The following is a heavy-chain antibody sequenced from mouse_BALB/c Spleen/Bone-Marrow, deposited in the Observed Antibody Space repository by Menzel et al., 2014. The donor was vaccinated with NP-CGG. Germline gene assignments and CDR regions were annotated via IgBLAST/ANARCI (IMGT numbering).Heavy chain of an antibody. Sequence: VQLQQSGGGLVQPGGSLKLSCAASGFDFXRYWMSWVRQAPGKGLEWIGEINPDSSTINYTPSLKDKFIISRDNAKNTLYLQMSKVRSEDTALYYCARLHYYGYGDHWGQGTTLTVSS. CDR3: ARLHYYGYGDH. V-gene: IGHV4-1*02. D-gene: IGHD1-2*01. CDR2: INPDSSTI. CDR1: GFDFXRYW. J-gene: IGHJ2*01.